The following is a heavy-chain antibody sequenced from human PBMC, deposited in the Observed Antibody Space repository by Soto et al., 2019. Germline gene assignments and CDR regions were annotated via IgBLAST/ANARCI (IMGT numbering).Heavy chain of an antibody. CDR1: GGSISGYY. V-gene: IGHV4-59*01. CDR2: IHYSGST. J-gene: IGHJ3*02. D-gene: IGHD1-20*01. CDR3: ARGYFTAFDI. Sequence: QVQLQESGPGLVKPSENLSLTCSVSGGSISGYYWSWIRQPPGKGLEWIGYIHYSGSTNYNPSLKSRVIISVDTSKNQFSLKLSSVTAADTAVYYCARGYFTAFDIWGQGTMVTVS.